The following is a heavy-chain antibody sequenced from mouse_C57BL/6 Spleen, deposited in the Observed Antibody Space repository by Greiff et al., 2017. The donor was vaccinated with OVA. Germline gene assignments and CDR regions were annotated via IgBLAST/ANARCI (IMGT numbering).Heavy chain of an antibody. CDR1: GYTFTSYW. CDR2: INPSNGGT. CDR3: ARWHYGSSYWYFDV. Sequence: VQLQQSGTELVKPGASVKLSCKASGYTFTSYWMHWVKQRPGQGLEWIGNINPSNGGTNYNEKFKSKATLTVDKSSSTAYMQLSSLTSEDSAVYYCARWHYGSSYWYFDVWGTGTTVTVSS. D-gene: IGHD1-1*01. V-gene: IGHV1-53*01. J-gene: IGHJ1*03.